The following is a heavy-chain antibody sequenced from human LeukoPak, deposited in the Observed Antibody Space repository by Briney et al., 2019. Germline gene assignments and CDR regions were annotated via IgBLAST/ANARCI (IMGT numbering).Heavy chain of an antibody. CDR2: IKQDRSEK. J-gene: IGHJ4*02. Sequence: GGSLRLSCAASGFTFTNYWMSWVRQAPGKGLELVANIKQDRSEKYYVDSVKGRFTISRDNSKNTLYLQMNSLRAEDTAVYYCAKDLMTTVTISDYWGQGTLVTVSS. CDR1: GFTFTNYW. D-gene: IGHD4-17*01. CDR3: AKDLMTTVTISDY. V-gene: IGHV3-7*03.